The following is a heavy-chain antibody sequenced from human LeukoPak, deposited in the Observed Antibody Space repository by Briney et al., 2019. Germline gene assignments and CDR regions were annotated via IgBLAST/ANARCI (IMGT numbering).Heavy chain of an antibody. D-gene: IGHD1-14*01. CDR3: AREAMDNLRFDY. V-gene: IGHV1-46*01. Sequence: ASVKVSCKASGYTFTSYYLHWVRQAPAPGIEWMGIINISGGDTSYAQKFQGRLTMTRDTYTNTVYMELTSLRSEDTAVYDCAREAMDNLRFDYWGQGTLVTVSS. CDR2: INISGGDT. CDR1: GYTFTSYY. J-gene: IGHJ4*02.